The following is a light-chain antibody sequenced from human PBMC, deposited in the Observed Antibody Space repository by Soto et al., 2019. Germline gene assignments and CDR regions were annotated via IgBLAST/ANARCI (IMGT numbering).Light chain of an antibody. CDR1: HTISSW. V-gene: IGKV1-5*03. Sequence: MQVSQSPSTLSATEGDRVTITCRASHTISSWLAWYQQKPGKAPKLLIYKASGLESGVPSGFSGSGSGTEFTLTISSLQPDDSATYYCLQDINYPWTFGQGTNVDI. CDR3: LQDINYPWT. J-gene: IGKJ1*01. CDR2: KAS.